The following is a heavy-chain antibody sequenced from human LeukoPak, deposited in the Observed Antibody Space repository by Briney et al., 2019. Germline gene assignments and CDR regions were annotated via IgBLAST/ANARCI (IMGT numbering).Heavy chain of an antibody. D-gene: IGHD6-19*01. CDR1: GFTFSSYG. CDR3: AKDRSQWLVWDKYYFDY. J-gene: IGHJ4*02. V-gene: IGHV3-30*18. CDR2: ISYDGSNE. Sequence: GGSLRLSCAASGFTFSSYGMHWVRQAPGKGLEWVALISYDGSNEYYADSVRGRFTISRDNSKFTLYMQMNSLRAEDTAVYYCAKDRSQWLVWDKYYFDYWGQGTLVTVSS.